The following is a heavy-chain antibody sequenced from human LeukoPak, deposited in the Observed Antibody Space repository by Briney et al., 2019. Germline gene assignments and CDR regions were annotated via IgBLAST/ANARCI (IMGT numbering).Heavy chain of an antibody. V-gene: IGHV3-74*01. CDR3: ARDGVKRGVNDAFDI. CDR2: IHSDGNT. J-gene: IGHJ3*02. D-gene: IGHD2-21*01. CDR1: GFNFFSYW. Sequence: GGSLRLSCAASGFNFFSYWTHWVRHVPGKGLVWVSCIHSDGNTNYADSVKGRFTMSRDNAKNTLYLQMNSLRAEDTAVYYCARDGVKRGVNDAFDIWGQGTMVTVSS.